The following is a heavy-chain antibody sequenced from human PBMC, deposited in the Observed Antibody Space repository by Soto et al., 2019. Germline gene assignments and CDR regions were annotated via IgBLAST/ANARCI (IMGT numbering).Heavy chain of an antibody. CDR3: ARDRIPGIAVAGTRYDYYGMDV. Sequence: QVQLVQSGAEVKKPGASVKVSCKASGYTYTSFGISWVRQAPGQGLEWMGWISAYNGNTNYAQKFQGRVTMATDTSTSTAYMERRSPRSDDTAVYYCARDRIPGIAVAGTRYDYYGMDVWGQGTTVTVSS. CDR1: GYTYTSFG. D-gene: IGHD6-19*01. CDR2: ISAYNGNT. V-gene: IGHV1-18*01. J-gene: IGHJ6*02.